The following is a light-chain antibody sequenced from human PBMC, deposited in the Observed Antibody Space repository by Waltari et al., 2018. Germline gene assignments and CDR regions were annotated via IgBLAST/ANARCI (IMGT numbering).Light chain of an antibody. Sequence: ETVMTQSPATLSVSPGERATLSCRASQSVSSNLAWYQQKPGQAPRLLICGTSTRATGVPARFSGSGSGTEFTLTISSLQSEDFAVYYCQQYNNWPYTFGQGTKLEIK. CDR2: GTS. V-gene: IGKV3-15*01. CDR3: QQYNNWPYT. CDR1: QSVSSN. J-gene: IGKJ2*01.